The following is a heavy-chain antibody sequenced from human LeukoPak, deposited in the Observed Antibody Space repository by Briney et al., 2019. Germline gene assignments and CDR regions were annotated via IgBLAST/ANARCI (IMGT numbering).Heavy chain of an antibody. CDR1: GYTFIYYD. D-gene: IGHD5-18*01. V-gene: IGHV1-46*01. J-gene: IGHJ3*01. CDR3: AKELNSDGYAFDV. CDR2: INPYDNST. Sequence: GASVKVSCTASGYTFIYYDMHWVRQAPGQGLEWVGTINPYDNSTNYAQKFQGRVTMTRDMSTSTVYMELNSLRSEDTAVYYCAKELNSDGYAFDVWGQGRMVTVSS.